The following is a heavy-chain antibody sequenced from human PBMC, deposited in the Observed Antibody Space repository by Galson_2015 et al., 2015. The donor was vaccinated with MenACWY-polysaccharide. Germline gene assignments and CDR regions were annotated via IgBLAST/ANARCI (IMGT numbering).Heavy chain of an antibody. CDR1: EFRFSAYW. D-gene: IGHD3/OR15-3a*01. J-gene: IGHJ4*02. V-gene: IGHV3-7*01. CDR2: INPDGSDT. Sequence: SLRLSCAASEFRFSAYWMTWVRQAPGKGLEWVANINPDGSDTYYVDRLRGRISISRDNAKSSLFPQINSLRAEDTAVYYCARHEDWGFGFWGQGTLVTVSS. CDR3: ARHEDWGFGF.